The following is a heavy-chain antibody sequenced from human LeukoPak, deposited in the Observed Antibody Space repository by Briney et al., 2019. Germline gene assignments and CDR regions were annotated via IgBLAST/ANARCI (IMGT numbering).Heavy chain of an antibody. CDR3: ARCSGSYPIDY. Sequence: SETLSLTCAVYGGSFSSYYWSWIRQPPGKGLEWIGEINHSGSTNYNPSLKSRVTIPVDTSKNQFSLKLSSVTAADTAVYYCARCSGSYPIDYWGQGTLVTVSS. V-gene: IGHV4-34*01. CDR1: GGSFSSYY. CDR2: INHSGST. D-gene: IGHD1-26*01. J-gene: IGHJ4*02.